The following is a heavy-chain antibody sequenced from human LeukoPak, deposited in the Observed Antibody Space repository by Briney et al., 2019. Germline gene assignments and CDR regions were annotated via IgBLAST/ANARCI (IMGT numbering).Heavy chain of an antibody. J-gene: IGHJ6*03. Sequence: GGSLRLSCAASGFTFSSYGMSWVRQAPGKGLEWVSAISGSDGSTYYADSVKGRFTISRDNSKNTLYVQMNSLRAEDTAVYYCAKGSSSGLYYYYHMDVWGKGTTVTVSS. CDR2: ISGSDGST. V-gene: IGHV3-23*01. CDR1: GFTFSSYG. CDR3: AKGSSSGLYYYYHMDV. D-gene: IGHD2-15*01.